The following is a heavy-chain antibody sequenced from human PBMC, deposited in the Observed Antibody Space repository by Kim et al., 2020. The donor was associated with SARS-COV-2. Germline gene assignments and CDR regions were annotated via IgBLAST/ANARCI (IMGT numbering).Heavy chain of an antibody. J-gene: IGHJ6*02. D-gene: IGHD1-7*01. CDR2: INSDGSST. V-gene: IGHV3-74*01. CDR1: GFTFSSYW. Sequence: GGSLRLSCAASGFTFSSYWMHWVRQAPGKGLVWVSRINSDGSSTSYADSVKGRFTISRDNAKNTLYLQMNSLRAEDTAVYYCARNGNFPDNERHYYYGMDVWGQGTTVTVSS. CDR3: ARNGNFPDNERHYYYGMDV.